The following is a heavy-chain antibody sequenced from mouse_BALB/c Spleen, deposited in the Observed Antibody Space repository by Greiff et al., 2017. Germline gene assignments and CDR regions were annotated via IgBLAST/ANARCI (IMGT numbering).Heavy chain of an antibody. CDR1: GFTFTDYY. CDR2: IRNKANGYTT. CDR3: ARDGSGYVFAY. Sequence: EVNVVESGGGLVQPGGSLRLSCATSGFTFTDYYMSWVRQPPGKALEWLGFIRNKANGYTTEYSASVKGRFTISRDNSQSILYLQMNTLRAEDSATYYCARDGSGYVFAYWGQGTLVTVSA. V-gene: IGHV7-3*02. D-gene: IGHD3-1*01. J-gene: IGHJ3*01.